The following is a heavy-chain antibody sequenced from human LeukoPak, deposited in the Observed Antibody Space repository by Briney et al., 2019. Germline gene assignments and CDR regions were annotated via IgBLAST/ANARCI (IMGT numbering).Heavy chain of an antibody. V-gene: IGHV3-23*01. J-gene: IGHJ4*02. D-gene: IGHD2-8*01. CDR2: ISDSGDYS. CDR1: GFTFSSYA. Sequence: GGSLTLSCAGSGFTFSSYAMSWVRQAPGQGLEWVSVISDSGDYSSYADSVRGRFTISRDNSRNTLYLQMISLRPEDTAVYSCAKDTSIGKYCTNGVCSPFDYWGQGTLVTVSS. CDR3: AKDTSIGKYCTNGVCSPFDY.